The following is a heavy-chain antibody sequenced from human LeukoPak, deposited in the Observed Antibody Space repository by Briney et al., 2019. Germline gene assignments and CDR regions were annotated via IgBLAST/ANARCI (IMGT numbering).Heavy chain of an antibody. CDR3: ARRLEIITHFDS. V-gene: IGHV4-39*01. Sequence: SETLSLTCTVSGASITTINRFWDWIRQPPGKGLEWIGTIHWTGSSYYSPSLTSRVALSVDTSKKQFSLKVSSVTAADTAVYYCARRLEIITHFDSLGQG. D-gene: IGHD3-10*01. J-gene: IGHJ4*02. CDR1: GASITTINRF. CDR2: IHWTGSS.